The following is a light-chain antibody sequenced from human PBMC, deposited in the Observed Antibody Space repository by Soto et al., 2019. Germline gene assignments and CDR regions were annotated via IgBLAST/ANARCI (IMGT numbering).Light chain of an antibody. CDR1: QDISNY. CDR2: DAS. J-gene: IGKJ2*02. V-gene: IGKV1-33*01. CDR3: QQYDNLPRT. Sequence: DIQMTQSPSSLSTSVGERVTITCQASQDISNYLNWYQQKPGKAPKLLIYDASNLETGVPSRFSGSGSGTDFTFTISSLQPEDIATHYCQQYDNLPRTFGQGTKLEIK.